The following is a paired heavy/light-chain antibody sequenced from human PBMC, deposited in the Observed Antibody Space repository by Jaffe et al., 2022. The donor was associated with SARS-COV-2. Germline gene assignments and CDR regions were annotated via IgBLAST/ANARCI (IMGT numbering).Heavy chain of an antibody. CDR1: GYTFTGYY. D-gene: IGHD3-22*01. V-gene: IGHV1-2*06. J-gene: IGHJ4*02. CDR2: INPNSGGT. CDR3: ARERGGFTMIVVPDWGEFDY. Sequence: QVQLVQSGAEVKKPGASVKVSCKASGYTFTGYYMHWVRQAPGQGLEWMGRINPNSGGTNYAQKFQGRVTMTRDTSISTAYMELSRLRSDDTAVYYCARERGGFTMIVVPDWGEFDYWGQGTLVTVSS.
Light chain of an antibody. Sequence: SYVLTQPPSVSVAPGQTARITCGGNNIGSKSVHWYQQKPGQAPVLVVYDDSDRPSGIPERFSGSNSGNTATLTISRVEAGDEADYYCQVWDSSSDHPGVVFGGGTKLTVL. CDR1: NIGSKS. J-gene: IGLJ2*01. CDR3: QVWDSSSDHPGVV. CDR2: DDS. V-gene: IGLV3-21*02.